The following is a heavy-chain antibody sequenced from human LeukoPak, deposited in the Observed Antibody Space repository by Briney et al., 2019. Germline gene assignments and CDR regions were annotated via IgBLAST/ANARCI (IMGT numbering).Heavy chain of an antibody. CDR1: GYTFTGYY. V-gene: IGHV1-2*02. J-gene: IGHJ4*02. Sequence: GASVKVSCKASGYTFTGYYVHWVRQAPGQGLEWMGWINPYSGDTNNQGRLTMTRDTSISTACKELSSLKSDDTAVYYCARVAMSGIGSDDFWGQGTLVTASS. D-gene: IGHD1-26*01. CDR2: INPYSGDT. CDR3: ARVAMSGIGSDDF.